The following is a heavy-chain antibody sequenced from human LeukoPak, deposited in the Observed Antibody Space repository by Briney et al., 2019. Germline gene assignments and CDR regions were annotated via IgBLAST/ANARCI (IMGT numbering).Heavy chain of an antibody. V-gene: IGHV1-2*02. CDR3: AREPTENCGGDCYHLDY. D-gene: IGHD2-21*02. J-gene: IGHJ4*02. Sequence: ASVKVSFKASGYTFTAYYMHWVRQAPGQGLEWMGWVNPNSGGTYYAQKFQGRVTMTRDTSISTAYMELSRLRSDDTAVYYCAREPTENCGGDCYHLDYWGQGTLVTVSS. CDR1: GYTFTAYY. CDR2: VNPNSGGT.